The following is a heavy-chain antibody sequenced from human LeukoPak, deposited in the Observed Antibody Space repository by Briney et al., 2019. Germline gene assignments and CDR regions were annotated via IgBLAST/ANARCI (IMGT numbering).Heavy chain of an antibody. D-gene: IGHD3-3*01. V-gene: IGHV3-21*05. CDR1: GFTFSSYE. Sequence: GGSLRLSCAASGFTFSSYEMNWVRQAPGKGLEWVSYISSSSGYIYYADSVKGRFTISRDNAKNSLYLQMNSLRAEDTAVYYCARDNKLENWGQGTLVTVSS. CDR3: ARDNKLEN. CDR2: ISSSSGYI. J-gene: IGHJ4*02.